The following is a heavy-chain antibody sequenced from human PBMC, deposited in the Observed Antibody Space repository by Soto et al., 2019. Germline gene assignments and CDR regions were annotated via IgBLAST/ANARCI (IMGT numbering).Heavy chain of an antibody. V-gene: IGHV1-46*03. CDR1: GFTFSIYY. CDR2: INPSGGT. CDR3: ARDNSVADLGWWFDP. D-gene: IGHD2-15*01. J-gene: IGHJ5*02. Sequence: QVQMMQSGAEVKKPGASVKISCKASGFTFSIYYMHWVRQAPGQGLEWMGIINPSGGTGLAQKFQGRVTMTKDTSTNTVYMELSSLRSEDTAIYYCARDNSVADLGWWFDPWGQGTLVTVSS.